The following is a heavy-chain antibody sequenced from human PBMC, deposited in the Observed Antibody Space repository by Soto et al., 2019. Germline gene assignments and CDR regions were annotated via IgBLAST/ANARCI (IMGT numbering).Heavy chain of an antibody. CDR2: INHSGST. Sequence: SETLSLTCAGYGGSFSGYYWSWIRHPPGKGLEWIGEINHSGSTNYNPSLKSRVTISVDTSKNQFSLKLSSVTAADTAVYYCARGVGLRITMVRGVKNWFDPWGQGTLVT. CDR1: GGSFSGYY. CDR3: ARGVGLRITMVRGVKNWFDP. V-gene: IGHV4-34*01. D-gene: IGHD3-10*01. J-gene: IGHJ5*02.